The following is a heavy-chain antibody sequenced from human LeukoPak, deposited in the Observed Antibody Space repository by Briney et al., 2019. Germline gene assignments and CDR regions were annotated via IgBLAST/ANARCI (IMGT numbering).Heavy chain of an antibody. D-gene: IGHD3-3*01. CDR1: GFTIKNYW. V-gene: IGHV3-7*01. Sequence: PGGSLRLSCAASGFTIKNYWMSWVRQALGKELEWVANINEAGSEKFYMDAAKSRFTISRDNAKNSLYLQMNSLSAEDTAVYYCARERSILRFLEWQHRYSSDGFDIWGQGTMVTVSS. J-gene: IGHJ3*02. CDR3: ARERSILRFLEWQHRYSSDGFDI. CDR2: INEAGSEK.